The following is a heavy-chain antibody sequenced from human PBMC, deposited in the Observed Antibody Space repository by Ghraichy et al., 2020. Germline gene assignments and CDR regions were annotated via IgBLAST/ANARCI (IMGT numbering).Heavy chain of an antibody. CDR1: GFTFSSYS. Sequence: GGSLRLSCAASGFTFSSYSMNWVRQAPGKGLEWVSSISSSSSYIYYADSVKGRFTISRDNAKNSLYLQMNSLRAEDTAVYYCARVKIMVRGDKDAFDIWGQGTMVTVSS. J-gene: IGHJ3*02. D-gene: IGHD3-10*01. CDR3: ARVKIMVRGDKDAFDI. V-gene: IGHV3-21*01. CDR2: ISSSSSYI.